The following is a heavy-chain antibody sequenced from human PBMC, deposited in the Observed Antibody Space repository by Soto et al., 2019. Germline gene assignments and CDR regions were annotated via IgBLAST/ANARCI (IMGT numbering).Heavy chain of an antibody. CDR2: IYWDEDK. D-gene: IGHD5-12*01. Sequence: QITLKESGPTLVKPTQTLTLTCTVSGFSISTRGVAVGWFRQPPGKALEWLALIYWDEDKWYSPSLKSRLTITDDTSKNQVVLTITNMDPVDTATYYCAHRPRGYAYYFDYWGQGTLVTVSS. CDR3: AHRPRGYAYYFDY. CDR1: GFSISTRGVA. V-gene: IGHV2-5*02. J-gene: IGHJ4*02.